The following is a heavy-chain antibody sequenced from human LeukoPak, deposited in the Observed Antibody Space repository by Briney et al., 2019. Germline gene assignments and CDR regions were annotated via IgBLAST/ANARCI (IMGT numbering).Heavy chain of an antibody. V-gene: IGHV3-21*01. CDR3: ARDPLLLAY. Sequence: GGSLRLSCAASGFTVTNAWMNWVRQAPGKGLEWVSSISSSSSYIYYADSVKGRFTISRDNAKNSLYLQMNSLRAEDTAVYYCARDPLLLAYWGQGTLVTVSS. J-gene: IGHJ4*02. D-gene: IGHD2-8*01. CDR1: GFTVTNAW. CDR2: ISSSSSYI.